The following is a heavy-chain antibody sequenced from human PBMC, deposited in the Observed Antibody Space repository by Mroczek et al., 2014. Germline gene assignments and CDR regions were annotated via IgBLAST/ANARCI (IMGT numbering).Heavy chain of an antibody. J-gene: IGHJ2*01. D-gene: IGHD6-19*01. CDR2: IWYDGSNK. CDR1: GFTFSSYG. Sequence: VQLVETGGGVVQPGRSLRLSCAASGFTFSSYGIHWVRQAPGKGLEWVAVIWYDGSNKYYAESVKGRFTISRDNSKNTLYLQMNSLRAEDTAIYYCARVFVDGGWYGTTGYFDLWGRGTRGHCLL. CDR3: ARVFVDGGWYGTTGYFDL. V-gene: IGHV3-33*01.